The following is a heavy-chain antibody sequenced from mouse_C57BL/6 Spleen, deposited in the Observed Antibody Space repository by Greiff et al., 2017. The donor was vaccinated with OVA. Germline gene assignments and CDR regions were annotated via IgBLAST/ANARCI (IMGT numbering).Heavy chain of an antibody. CDR3: ARRGIYDGYYPFAY. CDR1: GYTFTDYY. J-gene: IGHJ3*01. Sequence: VQLQQSGPELVKPGASVKISCKASGYTFTDYYMNWVKQSHGKSLEWIGDINPNNGGTSYNQKFKGKATLTVDKSSSTAYMELRSLTSEDSAVYYCARRGIYDGYYPFAYWGQGTLVTVSA. CDR2: INPNNGGT. D-gene: IGHD2-3*01. V-gene: IGHV1-26*01.